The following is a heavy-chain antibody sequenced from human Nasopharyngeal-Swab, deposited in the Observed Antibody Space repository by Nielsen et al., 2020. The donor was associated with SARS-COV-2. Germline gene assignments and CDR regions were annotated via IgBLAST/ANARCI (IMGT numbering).Heavy chain of an antibody. CDR3: ARDRGRGYSYGSFHY. CDR2: IYHSGST. D-gene: IGHD5-18*01. V-gene: IGHV4-4*02. J-gene: IGHJ4*02. Sequence: WIRQPPGKGLEWIGEIYHSGSTNYNPSLKSRVTMSVDKSKNQFSLKLTPVTAADTAVYYCARDRGRGYSYGSFHYWGQGTLVTVSS.